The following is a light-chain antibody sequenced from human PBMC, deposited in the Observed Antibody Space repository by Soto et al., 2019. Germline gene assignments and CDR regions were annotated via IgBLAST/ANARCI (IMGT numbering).Light chain of an antibody. J-gene: IGKJ1*01. Sequence: EIVLTQSPGTLSLSPGEGATLSCRASQSISSNFLAWYQQKRGQAPRLLIHSASNRATGIPDRFSGSGSGTDFTLTITRLEPEDFAVYYCQQYGGSPRTFGQGTKVDIK. CDR2: SAS. CDR1: QSISSNF. V-gene: IGKV3-20*01. CDR3: QQYGGSPRT.